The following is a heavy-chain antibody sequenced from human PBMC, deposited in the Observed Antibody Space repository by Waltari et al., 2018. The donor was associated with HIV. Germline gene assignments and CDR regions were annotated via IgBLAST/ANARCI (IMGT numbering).Heavy chain of an antibody. Sequence: QVQLQQWGAGLLKPSETLSLTCAVYGASFSGYYWSCIRQSPEMGLEWIGEISQSGSTNYNPPLKSRVTISVDTSKNHFSLNMSSVTDVDTAVYYCARGRIGYWYFDSWGRGTLVTVSS. V-gene: IGHV4-34*02. D-gene: IGHD2-21*01. CDR1: GASFSGYY. CDR2: ISQSGST. J-gene: IGHJ2*01. CDR3: ARGRIGYWYFDS.